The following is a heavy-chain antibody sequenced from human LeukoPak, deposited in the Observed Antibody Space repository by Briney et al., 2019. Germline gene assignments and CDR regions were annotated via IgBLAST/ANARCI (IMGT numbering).Heavy chain of an antibody. CDR1: GFTFSDYY. CDR3: ARYYYDSSGYYYKDY. CDR2: ISSSGSTI. D-gene: IGHD3-22*01. Sequence: GGSLRLSCAASGFTFSDYYMSWIRQAPGKGLEWVSYISSSGSTIYYADSVKGRFTISRDNAKNSLYLQMNGLRAEDTAMYYCARYYYDSSGYYYKDYWGQGTLVTVSS. V-gene: IGHV3-11*04. J-gene: IGHJ4*02.